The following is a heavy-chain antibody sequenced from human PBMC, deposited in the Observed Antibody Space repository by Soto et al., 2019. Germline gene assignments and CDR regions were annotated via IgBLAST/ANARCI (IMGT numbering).Heavy chain of an antibody. J-gene: IGHJ6*02. CDR1: GGTFSSYA. Sequence: QVQLVQSGAEVKKPGSSVKVSCKASGGTFSSYAISWVRQAPGQGLEWMGGIIPIFGTANYAQKFQGRVTITADESTSTDYMALSSLRSEDTAVYYCARRAKDIHGDYLNPIYYYGMDVWGQGTTVTVSS. V-gene: IGHV1-69*01. CDR3: ARRAKDIHGDYLNPIYYYGMDV. CDR2: IIPIFGTA. D-gene: IGHD4-17*01.